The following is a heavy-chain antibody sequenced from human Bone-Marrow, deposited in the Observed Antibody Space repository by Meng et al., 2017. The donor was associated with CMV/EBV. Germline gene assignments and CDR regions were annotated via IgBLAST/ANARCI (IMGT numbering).Heavy chain of an antibody. CDR3: ARASPLSGSFA. J-gene: IGHJ5*02. V-gene: IGHV4-39*07. Sequence: SETLSLTCTVSGGSISSSSYYWGWIRQPPGKGLEWIGSIYYSWSTYYNPSLKSRVTISVDTSKNQFSLKLSSVTAADTAVYYCARASPLSGSFAWGQGTLVTVSS. CDR1: GGSISSSSYY. D-gene: IGHD3-10*01. CDR2: IYYSWST.